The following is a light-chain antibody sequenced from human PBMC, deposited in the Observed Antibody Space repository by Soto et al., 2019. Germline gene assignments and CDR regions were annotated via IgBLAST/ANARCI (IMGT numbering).Light chain of an antibody. V-gene: IGKV1-33*01. CDR3: QHYDHLPPLS. J-gene: IGKJ4*01. CDR2: DAS. Sequence: DLQMTQSPSSLSASVGDRVTITCQASQDIRNYLNWYQQKPGKAPNLLIYDASNLRAGVPSRFXGSGSGTEFTFPISSLQPEDIATYYCQHYDHLPPLSFGGGTKVEIK. CDR1: QDIRNY.